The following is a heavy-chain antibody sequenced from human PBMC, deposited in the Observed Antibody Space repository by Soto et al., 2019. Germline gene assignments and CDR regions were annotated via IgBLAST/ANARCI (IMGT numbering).Heavy chain of an antibody. D-gene: IGHD6-6*01. CDR1: GFTFSSYW. V-gene: IGHV3-7*01. Sequence: GGSLRLSCAASGFTFSSYWMSWVRQAPGKGLEWVANIKQDGSEKYYVDSVKGRFTISRDNAKNSLYLQMNSLRAEDTAVYYCAKSLAARLDWFVPWGPGTLVTVSS. CDR2: IKQDGSEK. CDR3: AKSLAARLDWFVP. J-gene: IGHJ5*02.